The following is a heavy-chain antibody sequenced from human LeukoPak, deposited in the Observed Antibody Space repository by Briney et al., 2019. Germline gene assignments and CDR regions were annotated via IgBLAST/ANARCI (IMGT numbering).Heavy chain of an antibody. Sequence: GASVKVSCKASGYTFATYYLHWVRQAPGQGLEWMGMINPSGGSTTYAQKFQGRLTMTRDMSTTTVYMELSSLRSEDTALYYCARDSLSLLVWGQGTMVTVSP. V-gene: IGHV1-46*01. D-gene: IGHD2/OR15-2a*01. CDR3: ARDSLSLLV. CDR2: INPSGGST. CDR1: GYTFATYY. J-gene: IGHJ3*01.